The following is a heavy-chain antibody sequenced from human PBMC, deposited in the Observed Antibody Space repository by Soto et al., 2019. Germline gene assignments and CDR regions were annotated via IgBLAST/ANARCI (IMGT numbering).Heavy chain of an antibody. V-gene: IGHV4-31*03. Sequence: SETLSLTCTVSGGSISSGGYYWSWIRQHPGKGLEWIGYIYYSGSTYYNPSLKSRVTISVDTSKNQFSLKLSSVTAADTAVYYCARDTNAVVAANYYYYMDVWGKGTTVTVSS. CDR2: IYYSGST. D-gene: IGHD2-15*01. CDR3: ARDTNAVVAANYYYYMDV. J-gene: IGHJ6*03. CDR1: GGSISSGGYY.